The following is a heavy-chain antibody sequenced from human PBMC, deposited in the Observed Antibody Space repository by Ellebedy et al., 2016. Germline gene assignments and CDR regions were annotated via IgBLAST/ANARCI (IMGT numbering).Heavy chain of an antibody. CDR1: GFTFSSHA. V-gene: IGHV3-30-3*01. Sequence: GGSLRLSCAASGFTFSSHAMHWVRQSPGKGLEWVAIISYDESYTDHADSVKGRFTISRDNSKNTLYLQMNSLREEDTAIYYCLAEVGSRAFHIWGQGTMVTVSS. D-gene: IGHD1-26*01. CDR2: ISYDESYT. CDR3: LAEVGSRAFHI. J-gene: IGHJ3*02.